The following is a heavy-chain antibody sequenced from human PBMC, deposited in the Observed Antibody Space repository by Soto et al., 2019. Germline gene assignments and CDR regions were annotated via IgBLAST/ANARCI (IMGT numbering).Heavy chain of an antibody. J-gene: IGHJ2*01. CDR2: IIPIFGTA. V-gene: IGHV1-69*01. CDR3: ARSYYDSSGYSGSYWYFDL. CDR1: GGTFSSYA. Sequence: QVQLVQSGTEVKKPGSSVKVSCKASGGTFSSYAISWVRQAPGQGLEWMGGIIPIFGTANYAQKFQGRVMITADESTSTAYMELSSLRSEDTAVYYCARSYYDSSGYSGSYWYFDLWGRGTLVTVSS. D-gene: IGHD3-22*01.